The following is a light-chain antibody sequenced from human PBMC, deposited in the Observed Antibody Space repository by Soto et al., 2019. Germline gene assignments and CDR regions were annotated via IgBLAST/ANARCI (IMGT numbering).Light chain of an antibody. Sequence: IQMTQSPSSLSASLGDTVTITCRASQTINSYLNWYQQKPGKAPKLLIYAASTLQSGVPSRFSGSGSGTDFTLTISCLQSEDFATYYCQQYYSYPRTFGQGTKVDIK. CDR1: QTINSY. CDR3: QQYYSYPRT. J-gene: IGKJ1*01. V-gene: IGKV1-8*01. CDR2: AAS.